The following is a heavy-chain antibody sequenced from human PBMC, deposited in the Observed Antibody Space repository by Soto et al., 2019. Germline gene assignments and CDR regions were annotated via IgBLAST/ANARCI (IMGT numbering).Heavy chain of an antibody. CDR2: IYYSGRT. V-gene: IGHV4-39*01. CDR3: ARQGTTVVTQAYFNH. Sequence: PSETLSLTCIVSGESISGSSYYWGWIRQPPGQGLEWIGTIYYSGRTYYNPSFKSRLTISIDRSKNQFSLQLSYLTATDTALHHCARQGTTVVTQAYFNHWGQGALVTVSS. J-gene: IGHJ4*02. CDR1: GESISGSSYY. D-gene: IGHD2-21*02.